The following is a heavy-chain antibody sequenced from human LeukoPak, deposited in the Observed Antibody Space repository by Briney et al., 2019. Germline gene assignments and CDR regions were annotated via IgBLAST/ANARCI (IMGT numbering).Heavy chain of an antibody. D-gene: IGHD3-16*01. CDR3: ARRWVYDKRAFDA. CDR1: GGSISGTYY. V-gene: IGHV4-59*08. CDR2: IYYTGTT. J-gene: IGHJ3*01. Sequence: SQTLSLTCTVSGGSISGTYYWSWIRQPPGEGLEWIGYIYYTGTTDSNPSLKSRVTISLDTSKNQFSLNLSSVTAADTAVYYCARRWVYDKRAFDAWGQGTMVTVSS.